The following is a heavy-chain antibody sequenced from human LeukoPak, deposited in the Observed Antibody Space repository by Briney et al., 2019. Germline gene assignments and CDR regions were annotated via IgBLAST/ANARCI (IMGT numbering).Heavy chain of an antibody. Sequence: PGGSLRLSRAASGFTFDDYGMSWVRQAPGKGLEWVSGINWNGGSTGYADSVKGRFTISRDNAKNSLYLQMNSLRAEDTALYHCARAKQQLAIYWYFDLWGRGTLVTVSS. J-gene: IGHJ2*01. CDR3: ARAKQQLAIYWYFDL. CDR1: GFTFDDYG. CDR2: INWNGGST. V-gene: IGHV3-20*01. D-gene: IGHD6-13*01.